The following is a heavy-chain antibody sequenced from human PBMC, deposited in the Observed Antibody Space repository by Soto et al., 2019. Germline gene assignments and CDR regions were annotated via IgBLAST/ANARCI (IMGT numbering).Heavy chain of an antibody. J-gene: IGHJ4*02. CDR2: IWYDGSNK. CDR1: EFTFSSYG. V-gene: IGHV3-33*01. D-gene: IGHD2-15*01. Sequence: GVSPRLSCAASEFTFSSYGMHWVRQAPGKGLEWVAVIWYDGSNKYYADSVKGRFTISRDNSKNTLYLQMNSLRAEDTAVYYCARDGYCSGGSCYSVPVFDYWGQGTLVTVSS. CDR3: ARDGYCSGGSCYSVPVFDY.